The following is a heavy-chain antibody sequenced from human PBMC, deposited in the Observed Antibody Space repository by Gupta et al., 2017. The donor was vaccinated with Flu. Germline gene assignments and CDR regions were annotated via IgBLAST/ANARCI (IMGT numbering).Heavy chain of an antibody. D-gene: IGHD4-17*01. CDR2: MSSSGSTI. J-gene: IGHJ5*02. CDR3: ASMPGGATVTTGDWFDP. Sequence: EVQLVESGGGLVPPGGSLRLSCAASGFTFSSYEMNWVRQAPGKGLEWVSDMSSSGSTIYYADSVKGRVTISRDNAKNSLYLQRNSLRAEDTAVYYCASMPGGATVTTGDWFDPWGQGTMVTVSS. V-gene: IGHV3-48*03. CDR1: GFTFSSYE.